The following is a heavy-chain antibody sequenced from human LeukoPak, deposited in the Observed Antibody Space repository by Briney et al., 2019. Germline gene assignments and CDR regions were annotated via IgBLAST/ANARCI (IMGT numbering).Heavy chain of an antibody. J-gene: IGHJ4*02. V-gene: IGHV3-7*03. D-gene: IGHD3-22*01. CDR2: IKQDGSEK. CDR1: GFTFSSYW. Sequence: GGSLRLSCAASGFTFSSYWMSWVRQAPGKGLEWVANIKQDGSEKYYVDSVKGRFTISRDNAKNSLYLQMNSLRAEDTAVYYCARAYYYDSSGFDYWGQGTLVTVSS. CDR3: ARAYYYDSSGFDY.